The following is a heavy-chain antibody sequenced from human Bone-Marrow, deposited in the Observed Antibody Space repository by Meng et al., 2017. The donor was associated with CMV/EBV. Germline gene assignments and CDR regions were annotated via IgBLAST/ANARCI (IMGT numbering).Heavy chain of an antibody. Sequence: QVQLVQSGAEGKKPGASVKVSCKASGYTFTGYYMHWVRQAPGQGLEWMGWINPNSGGTNYAQKFQGRVTMTRDMSINTAYMELSRLTSGDTAVYYCARSSGWSRFDYWGQGTLVTVSS. D-gene: IGHD6-19*01. CDR2: INPNSGGT. V-gene: IGHV1-2*02. CDR1: GYTFTGYY. CDR3: ARSSGWSRFDY. J-gene: IGHJ4*02.